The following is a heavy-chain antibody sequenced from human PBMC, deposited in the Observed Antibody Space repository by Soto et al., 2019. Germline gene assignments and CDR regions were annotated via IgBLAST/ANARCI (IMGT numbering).Heavy chain of an antibody. Sequence: PSETLSLTCSVSGGSISSNSHYWGWIRQPPGKGLEWIGSIYYSGSTYYNPSLKSRVTISVDTSKNQFSLKLSSVTAADTAVYYCAILSSGWYNYWGQGTLVTVSS. V-gene: IGHV4-39*01. CDR2: IYYSGST. CDR1: GGSISSNSHY. D-gene: IGHD6-19*01. CDR3: AILSSGWYNY. J-gene: IGHJ4*02.